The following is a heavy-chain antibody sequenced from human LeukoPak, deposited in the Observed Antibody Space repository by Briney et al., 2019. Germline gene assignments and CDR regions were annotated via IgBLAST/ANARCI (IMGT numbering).Heavy chain of an antibody. CDR1: GFTFSSYS. D-gene: IGHD6-13*01. CDR2: ISGGSGYI. J-gene: IGHJ4*02. CDR3: VGGPIAAAGEDY. Sequence: GGSLRLPCAASGFTFSSYSMNRVRQAPGKGLEWVSSISGGSGYIYYADSVKGRFTISRDNAKNSLYLQMNSLRAEDTAVYYCVGGPIAAAGEDYWGQGILVTVSS. V-gene: IGHV3-21*01.